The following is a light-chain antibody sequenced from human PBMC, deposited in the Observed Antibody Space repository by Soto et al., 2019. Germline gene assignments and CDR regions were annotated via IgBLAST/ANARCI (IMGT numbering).Light chain of an antibody. J-gene: IGKJ3*01. V-gene: IGKV1-39*01. CDR1: QTISSY. CDR3: QQTYSIPFT. Sequence: DIQVTQSPAFMSMSVGDRLTISCRASQTISSYVTWYQQKVGEAPKRLIYDATTLESGVPSRFSASGSGTEFTLIISDLQREDFATYFCQQTYSIPFTFGPGTKVEI. CDR2: DAT.